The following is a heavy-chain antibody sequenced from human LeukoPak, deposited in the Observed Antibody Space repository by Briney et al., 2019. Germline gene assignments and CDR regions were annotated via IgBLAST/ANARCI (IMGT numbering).Heavy chain of an antibody. D-gene: IGHD3/OR15-3a*01. Sequence: SETLSLTCAVYGGSFSGYYWSWIRQPPGKGLEWIGEINHSGSTNYNPSLKSRVTISADTSKNQFSLKLSSVTAADTAVYYCAKGDYNWFDPWGQGTLVTVSS. CDR1: GGSFSGYY. CDR3: AKGDYNWFDP. J-gene: IGHJ5*02. CDR2: INHSGST. V-gene: IGHV4-34*01.